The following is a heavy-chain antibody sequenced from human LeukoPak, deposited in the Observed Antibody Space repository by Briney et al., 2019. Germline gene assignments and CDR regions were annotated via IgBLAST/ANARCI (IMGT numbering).Heavy chain of an antibody. Sequence: GGSLRLSCAASGFTFNTYTMNWVRQATGKGLEWVSYISGSSGIIDYADSVRGRFTISRDNSKNTLYLQMNSLRAEDTAVYYCANSFGELPVWGQGTLVTVSS. V-gene: IGHV3-48*01. J-gene: IGHJ4*02. D-gene: IGHD3-10*01. CDR3: ANSFGELPV. CDR1: GFTFNTYT. CDR2: ISGSSGII.